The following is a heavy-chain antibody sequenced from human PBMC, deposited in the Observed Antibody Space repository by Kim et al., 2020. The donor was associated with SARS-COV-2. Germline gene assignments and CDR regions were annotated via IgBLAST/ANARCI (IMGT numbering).Heavy chain of an antibody. CDR2: VSGSGGST. D-gene: IGHD6-19*01. V-gene: IGHV3-23*01. CDR1: GFTFSSYA. J-gene: IGHJ4*02. CDR3: ARDRSGWYYFDY. Sequence: GGSLRLSCAASGFTFSSYAMNWVRQAPGKGLEWVSSVSGSGGSTYYADSVKDRFTISRDNSKNTLYLQLYSLRAEDAGVYYCARDRSGWYYFDYWGQGTL.